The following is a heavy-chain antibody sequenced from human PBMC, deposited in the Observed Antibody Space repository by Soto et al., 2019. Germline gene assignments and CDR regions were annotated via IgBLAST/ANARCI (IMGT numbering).Heavy chain of an antibody. Sequence: GGSLRLSCAASGFTFSSYAMSWGRQAPGKGLEWVSAISGSGGSTYYADSVKGRFTISRDNSKNTLYLQMKSLRAEDTAVYYGANSKWFGELLPHHGMDVWGQGTTVTVSS. J-gene: IGHJ6*02. V-gene: IGHV3-23*01. CDR3: ANSKWFGELLPHHGMDV. D-gene: IGHD3-10*01. CDR2: ISGSGGST. CDR1: GFTFSSYA.